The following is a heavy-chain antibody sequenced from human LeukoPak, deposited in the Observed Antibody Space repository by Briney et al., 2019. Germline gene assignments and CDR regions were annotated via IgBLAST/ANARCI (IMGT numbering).Heavy chain of an antibody. CDR1: PLTFSSYS. Sequence: PGGSLRLSCTGSPLTFSSYSLNQVRQAPGKGLEWVSSITTSSRYIYYADSVKGRFTISRDNAKDSLYLQMNSLRVEDTAVYYCARDYSPPHWSENSGYFDSWGQGTLVTVSS. D-gene: IGHD1-26*01. CDR3: ARDYSPPHWSENSGYFDS. V-gene: IGHV3-21*01. J-gene: IGHJ4*02. CDR2: ITTSSRYI.